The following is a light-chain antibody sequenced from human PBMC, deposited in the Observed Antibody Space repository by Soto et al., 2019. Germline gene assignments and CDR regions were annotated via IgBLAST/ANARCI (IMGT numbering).Light chain of an antibody. CDR1: QSLVYSDGDTY. Sequence: DVVMTQSPLSLPVTVGQPASIXXKSXQSLVYSDGDTYLSWFQQRPGQSPRXXIYKVSSRDSGVPDRFSGSGSGTDFTLKISRVEAEDVGVYYCMQGTHWPLTFGEGTKVDIK. CDR2: KVS. CDR3: MQGTHWPLT. V-gene: IGKV2-30*01. J-gene: IGKJ4*01.